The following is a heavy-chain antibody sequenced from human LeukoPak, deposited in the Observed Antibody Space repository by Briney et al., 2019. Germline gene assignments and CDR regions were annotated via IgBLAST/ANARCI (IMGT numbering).Heavy chain of an antibody. D-gene: IGHD3-22*01. CDR2: IYYSGST. Sequence: SETLSLTCTVSGGSISSYYWSWIRQPPGEGLEWIGYIYYSGSTNYNPSLKSRVTISVDTSKNQFSLKLSSVTAADTAVYYCAGSYYYDQFDYWGQGTLVTVSS. V-gene: IGHV4-59*01. J-gene: IGHJ4*02. CDR3: AGSYYYDQFDY. CDR1: GGSISSYY.